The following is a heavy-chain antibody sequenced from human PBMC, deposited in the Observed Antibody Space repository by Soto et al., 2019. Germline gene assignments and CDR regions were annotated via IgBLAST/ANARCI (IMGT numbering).Heavy chain of an antibody. CDR1: GGSVSSYY. V-gene: IGHV4-59*02. J-gene: IGHJ6*02. D-gene: IGHD3-10*01. Sequence: SETLSLTCTVSGGSVSSYYWSWIRQPPGKGLEWIGYIYYSGSTNYNPSLKSRVTISVDTSKNQFSLKLSSVTAADTAVYYCARDRRRYYGSGSSYYYYGMDVWGQGTTVTVSS. CDR3: ARDRRRYYGSGSSYYYYGMDV. CDR2: IYYSGST.